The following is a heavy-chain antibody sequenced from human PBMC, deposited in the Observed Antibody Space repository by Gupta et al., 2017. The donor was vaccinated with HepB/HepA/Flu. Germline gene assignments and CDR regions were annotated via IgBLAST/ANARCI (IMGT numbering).Heavy chain of an antibody. CDR3: TTIYYGHAFDI. CDR1: GFTFSNAW. J-gene: IGHJ3*02. D-gene: IGHD3-10*01. V-gene: IGHV3-15*01. CDR2: IKSKTDGGTT. Sequence: EVQLVESGGGLVKPGESLRLSCAASGFTFSNAWMSWVRQAPGKGLEWVGRIKSKTDGGTTDYAAPVKGRFTISRDDSKNTLYLQMNSLKTEDTAVYYCTTIYYGHAFDIWGQGTMVTVSS.